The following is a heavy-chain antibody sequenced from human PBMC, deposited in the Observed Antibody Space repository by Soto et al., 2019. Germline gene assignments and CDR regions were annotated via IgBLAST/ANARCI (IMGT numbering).Heavy chain of an antibody. J-gene: IGHJ5*02. V-gene: IGHV4-34*01. D-gene: IGHD3-22*01. CDR1: GGSFSGYY. CDR3: ARCIVAYHGGITIIVP. Sequence: PSETLSLTCAVYGGSFSGYYWSWIRQPPGKGLEWIGEINHSGSTNYNPSLKSRVTISVDTSKNQFSLKLSSVTAADTAVYYCARCIVAYHGGITIIVPWGQGTLVTVSS. CDR2: INHSGST.